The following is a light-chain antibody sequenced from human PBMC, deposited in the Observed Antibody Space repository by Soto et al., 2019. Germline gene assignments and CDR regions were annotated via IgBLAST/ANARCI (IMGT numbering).Light chain of an antibody. CDR3: QQLNSFPIT. J-gene: IGKJ5*01. Sequence: DIQLTQAPSFLSASAGDRVTITCRASRVISSYLAWYQQKPGRAPKLLIYAASTLQSGVPSRFSGSGSGTEFTLTITSLQPEDFATYYCQQLNSFPITFGQGTRLEIK. CDR2: AAS. V-gene: IGKV1-9*01. CDR1: RVISSY.